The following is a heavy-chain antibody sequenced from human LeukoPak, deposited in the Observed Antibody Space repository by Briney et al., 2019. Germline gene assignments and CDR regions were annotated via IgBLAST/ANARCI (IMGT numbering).Heavy chain of an antibody. CDR2: INWNGGST. CDR3: ARTYSGYDLTDY. D-gene: IGHD5-12*01. V-gene: IGHV3-20*04. J-gene: IGHJ4*02. CDR1: GGSISSYY. Sequence: ETLSLTCTVSGGSISSYYWSWVRQAPGKGLGWVSGINWNGGSTGYADSVKGRFTISRDNAKNSLYLQMNSLRAEDTALYYCARTYSGYDLTDYWGQGTLVTVSS.